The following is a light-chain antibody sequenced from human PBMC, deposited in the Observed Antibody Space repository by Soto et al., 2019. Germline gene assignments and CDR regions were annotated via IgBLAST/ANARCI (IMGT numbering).Light chain of an antibody. Sequence: QSVLTQPPSVSGAPGQRVTISCTGSSSNIGAGYDVHWYQQLPGTAPKLLIYGNSNRPSGVVDRISGSKSGTSASLAITGLQAEDEADYYCQSYDSSLSGYVFGTGTKLTVL. CDR2: GNS. V-gene: IGLV1-40*01. J-gene: IGLJ1*01. CDR3: QSYDSSLSGYV. CDR1: SSNIGAGYD.